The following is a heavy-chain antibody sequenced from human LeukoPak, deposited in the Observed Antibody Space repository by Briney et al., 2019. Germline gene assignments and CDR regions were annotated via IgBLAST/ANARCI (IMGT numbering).Heavy chain of an antibody. CDR2: FYDGGST. Sequence: SETLSLTCTVSGGSISSTYYYWGWIRQPPGKGLEWIGSFYDGGSTYYNPSLKSRVTISVDTSKNQFSLKLSSVTAADTAVYYCARQIMVRGAVYGMDVWGQGTTVTVSS. J-gene: IGHJ6*02. CDR3: ARQIMVRGAVYGMDV. V-gene: IGHV4-39*01. CDR1: GGSISSTYYY. D-gene: IGHD3-10*01.